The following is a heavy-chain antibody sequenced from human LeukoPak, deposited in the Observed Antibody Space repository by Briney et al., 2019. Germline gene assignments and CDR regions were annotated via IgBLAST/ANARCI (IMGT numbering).Heavy chain of an antibody. Sequence: ASVKVSCKASGYTFTGYYMHWVRQAPGQGLEWMGWINPNSGGTNYAQKFQGRVTMTRDTSISTAYMELSRLRSDDTAVYYCARDAGPLSINYYGSGSYSRYYYDMDVWGQGTTVTVSS. CDR2: INPNSGGT. D-gene: IGHD3-10*01. CDR3: ARDAGPLSINYYGSGSYSRYYYDMDV. J-gene: IGHJ6*02. CDR1: GYTFTGYY. V-gene: IGHV1-2*02.